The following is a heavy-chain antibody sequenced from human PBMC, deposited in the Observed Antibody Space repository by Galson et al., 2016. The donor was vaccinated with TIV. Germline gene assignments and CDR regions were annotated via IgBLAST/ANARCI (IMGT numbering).Heavy chain of an antibody. CDR1: GGVFNNYA. D-gene: IGHD3-16*01. Sequence: SVKVSCKASGGVFNNYAIIWVRQAPGQGLEWMGGIVPLSGTNYAKKFQGRFTVTADEATKTTYMDLSGLRSDDTAVYYCSRGGHYALDVWGQGTAVTVSS. CDR2: IVPLSGT. V-gene: IGHV1-69*13. CDR3: SRGGHYALDV. J-gene: IGHJ6*02.